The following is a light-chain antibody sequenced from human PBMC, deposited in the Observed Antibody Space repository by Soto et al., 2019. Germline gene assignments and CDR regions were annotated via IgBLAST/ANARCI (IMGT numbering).Light chain of an antibody. Sequence: EIVLTQSPATLSLSAGERVTLSCRSSQSVDTMVAWYQQQVGRTPRLLIYETSSRATGVPARFSGSGSGTDFTLTISRREPEDFASYFCQVRSDWPPFKYSFGQGTKLEVK. CDR2: ETS. J-gene: IGKJ2*01. CDR3: QVRSDWPPFKYS. CDR1: QSVDTM. V-gene: IGKV3-11*01.